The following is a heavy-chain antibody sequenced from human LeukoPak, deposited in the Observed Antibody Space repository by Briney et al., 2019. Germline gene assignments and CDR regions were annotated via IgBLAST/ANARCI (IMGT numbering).Heavy chain of an antibody. J-gene: IGHJ6*03. D-gene: IGHD1-20*01. CDR1: GGTFSSYA. CDR3: ARVPRHANNWNDHYYYYYYMDV. V-gene: IGHV1-69*01. CDR2: IIPIFGTA. Sequence: GASVKVSRKASGGTFSSYAISWVRQAPGQGLEWMGGIIPIFGTANYAQRFQGRVTITADESTSTAYMELSSLRSEDTAVYYCARVPRHANNWNDHYYYYYYMDVWGKGTTVTISS.